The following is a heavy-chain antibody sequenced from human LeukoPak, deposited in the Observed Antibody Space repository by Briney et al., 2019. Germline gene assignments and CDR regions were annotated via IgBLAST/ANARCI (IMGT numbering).Heavy chain of an antibody. Sequence: GGSLRLSCAASGFTFSSYTMSWVRQAPGKGLEWVSGISGSGGSTYYADSVKGRFTISRDNSKNTLYLQMNSLRAEDTAVYYCAKSKQLAPWDYWGQGTLVTVSS. CDR2: ISGSGGST. V-gene: IGHV3-23*01. J-gene: IGHJ4*02. CDR1: GFTFSSYT. CDR3: AKSKQLAPWDY. D-gene: IGHD1-1*01.